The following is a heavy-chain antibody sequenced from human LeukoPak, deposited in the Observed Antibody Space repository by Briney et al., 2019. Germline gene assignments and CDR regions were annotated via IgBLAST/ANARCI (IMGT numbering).Heavy chain of an antibody. D-gene: IGHD3-9*01. J-gene: IGHJ3*02. CDR2: ISSSSSYI. Sequence: GGSLRLSCAASGFTFSSYSMNWVRQAPGKGLEWVSSISSSSSYIYYADSVKGRFTISRDNAKNSLYLQMNSRRAEDTAVYYCARDSDWDDAFDIWGQGTMVTVSS. V-gene: IGHV3-21*01. CDR3: ARDSDWDDAFDI. CDR1: GFTFSSYS.